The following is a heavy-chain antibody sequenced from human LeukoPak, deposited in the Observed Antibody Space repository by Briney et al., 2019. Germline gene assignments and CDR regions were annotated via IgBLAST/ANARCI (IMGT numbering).Heavy chain of an antibody. CDR1: GYSFSNYW. V-gene: IGHV5-51*01. CDR3: ATYAGTSSKYFQN. D-gene: IGHD3-10*01. Sequence: GESLKISCKGSGYSFSNYWIGWVRQMPGKGLEWIGIIYPGDSDTRYSPSFQGQVTISADKSISTAYLHWSSLKASDTAIYYCATYAGTSSKYFQNWGQGTLVTVSS. J-gene: IGHJ1*01. CDR2: IYPGDSDT.